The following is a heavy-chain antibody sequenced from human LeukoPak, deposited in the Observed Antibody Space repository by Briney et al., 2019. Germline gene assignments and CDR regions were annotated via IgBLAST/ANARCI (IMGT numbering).Heavy chain of an antibody. J-gene: IGHJ4*02. Sequence: SETLSLTCTVSGGSISSSSYYWGWIRQPPGKGLEWIGSVYYSGSTYYNPSLKSRVTISVDTSKNQFSLKLSSVTAADTAVYYCTAGRSDYFDFWGQGTLVTVSS. V-gene: IGHV4-39*01. CDR2: VYYSGST. CDR1: GGSISSSSYY. D-gene: IGHD6-25*01. CDR3: TAGRSDYFDF.